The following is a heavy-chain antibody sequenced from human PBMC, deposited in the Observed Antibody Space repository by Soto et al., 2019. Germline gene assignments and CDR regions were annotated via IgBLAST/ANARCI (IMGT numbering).Heavy chain of an antibody. V-gene: IGHV4-30-4*01. D-gene: IGHD3-22*01. Sequence: VQLQESGPGLVKPSQTLSLTCTVSGGSISSGDYFWSWIRQPPGKGLEWIGYISYSGGTYYNPSLKSRLTISVDTSKNQFSLKLTSVTAADTAVYYCARDTAYYYDSSGYSAYYYGMDVWGQGTTVTVSS. J-gene: IGHJ6*02. CDR2: ISYSGGT. CDR1: GGSISSGDYF. CDR3: ARDTAYYYDSSGYSAYYYGMDV.